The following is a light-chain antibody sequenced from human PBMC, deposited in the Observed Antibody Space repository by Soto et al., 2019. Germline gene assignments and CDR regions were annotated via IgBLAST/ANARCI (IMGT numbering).Light chain of an antibody. J-gene: IGKJ1*01. CDR1: QSISTS. V-gene: IGKV1-5*03. CDR3: QQYNTYSPT. Sequence: DTQMTQSPSTLSASVGDRVTITCRASQSISTSMAWYQQRPGTAPKLLIYKTSTLESGVPSRFSVSGSGTEFTLTISSLQPDDFATYYCQQYNTYSPTFGQGTKVEVK. CDR2: KTS.